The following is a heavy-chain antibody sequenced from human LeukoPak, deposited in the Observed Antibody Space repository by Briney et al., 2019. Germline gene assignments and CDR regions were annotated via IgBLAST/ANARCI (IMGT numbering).Heavy chain of an antibody. J-gene: IGHJ6*02. Sequence: GGSLRLSCAASGFTFSSYGMHRVRQAPGKGLEWVAVISYDGSNKYYADSVKGRFTISRDNSKNTLYLQMNSLRAEDTAVYYCAKDKRRRGYSYGYSHYGMDVWGQGTTVTVSS. CDR3: AKDKRRRGYSYGYSHYGMDV. CDR1: GFTFSSYG. V-gene: IGHV3-30*18. D-gene: IGHD5-18*01. CDR2: ISYDGSNK.